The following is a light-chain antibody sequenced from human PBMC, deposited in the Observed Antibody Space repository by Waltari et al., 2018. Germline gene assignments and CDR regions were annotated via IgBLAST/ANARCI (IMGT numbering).Light chain of an antibody. CDR1: SGHSRHI. Sequence: QLVLTQSPSASASLGASVKLTCTLDSGHSRHIVAWLPQQPEEGPRYLMKINSDGSHSKGDEIPDRFSGSSSGAERYLTISSVQSEDEADYYCQTGGHGTWVFGGGTKLTVL. J-gene: IGLJ3*02. V-gene: IGLV4-69*01. CDR3: QTGGHGTWV. CDR2: INSDGSH.